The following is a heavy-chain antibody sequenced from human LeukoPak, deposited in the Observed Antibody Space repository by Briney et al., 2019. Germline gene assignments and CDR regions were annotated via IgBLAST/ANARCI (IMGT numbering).Heavy chain of an antibody. CDR2: FDPEDGET. D-gene: IGHD5-18*01. J-gene: IGHJ4*02. V-gene: IGHV1-24*01. CDR3: ATGGYSYGLIDY. CDR1: GYTLTELS. Sequence: GASVTVSCKVSGYTLTELSMHWVRQAPGKGREWMGGFDPEDGETIYAQKFQGRVTMTEDTSTDTAYMELSSLRSEDTAVYYCATGGYSYGLIDYWGQGTLVTVSS.